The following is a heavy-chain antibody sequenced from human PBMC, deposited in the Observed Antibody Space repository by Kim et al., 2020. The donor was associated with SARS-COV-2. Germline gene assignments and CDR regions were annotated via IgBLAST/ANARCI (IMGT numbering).Heavy chain of an antibody. J-gene: IGHJ4*02. V-gene: IGHV4-34*01. Sequence: SLKSRVTISVDTSKNQFSLKLSSVTAADTAVYYCARGLIAVAGNSRWNDYWGQGTLVTISS. CDR3: ARGLIAVAGNSRWNDY. D-gene: IGHD6-19*01.